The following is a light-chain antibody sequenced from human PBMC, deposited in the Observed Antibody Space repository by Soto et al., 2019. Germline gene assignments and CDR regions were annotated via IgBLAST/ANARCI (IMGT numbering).Light chain of an antibody. Sequence: SYELTQPPSVSVAPGETARIACGGNNIGSESVHWYQQKPGQAPVLIIYYDSARPSGIPERFSGSNSGNTATLIISRVEAEDEADYYCQVWDGSSDQQVFGEGTKLTVL. J-gene: IGLJ3*02. CDR2: YDS. V-gene: IGLV3-21*04. CDR3: QVWDGSSDQQV. CDR1: NIGSES.